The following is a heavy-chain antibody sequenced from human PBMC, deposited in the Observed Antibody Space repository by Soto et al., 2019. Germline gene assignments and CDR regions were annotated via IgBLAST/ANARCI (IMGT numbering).Heavy chain of an antibody. CDR3: ASEAGTPNSSDHYYYYMDV. J-gene: IGHJ6*03. CDR2: INPSGGST. CDR1: GYTFTSYY. Sequence: ASVKVSCKASGYTFTSYYMHWVRQAPGQGLERMGIINPSGGSTSYAQKFQGRVTMTRDTSTSTVYMELSSLRSEDTAVYYCASEAGTPNSSDHYYYYMDVWGKGTTVTVS. D-gene: IGHD6-19*01. V-gene: IGHV1-46*03.